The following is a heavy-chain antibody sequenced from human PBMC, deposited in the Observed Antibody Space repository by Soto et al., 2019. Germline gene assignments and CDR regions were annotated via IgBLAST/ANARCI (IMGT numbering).Heavy chain of an antibody. CDR3: ARDLLPYCSGGSCYPEGAFHI. D-gene: IGHD2-15*01. CDR2: INPNSGGT. V-gene: IGHV1-2*04. Sequence: QVQLVQSGAEVKPPGASVKDSCKTSGYTFIDYYMHWVRQGPGQGLEWMGWINPNSGGTNYAQKFQGWVTLTRDTSISTAYMELRRLRSDDTAVYFCARDLLPYCSGGSCYPEGAFHIWGQGTMVTVSS. J-gene: IGHJ3*02. CDR1: GYTFIDYY.